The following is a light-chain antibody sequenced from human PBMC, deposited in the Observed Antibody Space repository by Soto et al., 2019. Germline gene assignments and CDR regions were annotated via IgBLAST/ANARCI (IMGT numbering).Light chain of an antibody. CDR2: GAS. Sequence: EIVMTQSPATLSVSPGERPTLSCRASQSVSSNLAWYQQKPGQAPRLLIYGASTRATGIPARFSGSGSGTEFTLTISSLQSEDFAVYYCQQYNNWPPMAFGQGTKVEIK. V-gene: IGKV3-15*01. J-gene: IGKJ1*01. CDR1: QSVSSN. CDR3: QQYNNWPPMA.